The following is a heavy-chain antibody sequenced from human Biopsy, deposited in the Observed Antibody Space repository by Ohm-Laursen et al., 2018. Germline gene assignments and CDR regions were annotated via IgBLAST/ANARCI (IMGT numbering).Heavy chain of an antibody. CDR1: GFAFSVCA. V-gene: IGHV3-30*18. CDR3: TKERRGWYYER. J-gene: IGHJ4*02. CDR2: ITHDGSKT. D-gene: IGHD6-19*01. Sequence: SLRLSCAASGFAFSVCAMNWARRSPGKGQEWVAIITHDGSKTYYADSVEGRFTISRDQFKGTVYLQLNSLRTEDTAIYYCTKERRGWYYERWGQGTLVTVSS.